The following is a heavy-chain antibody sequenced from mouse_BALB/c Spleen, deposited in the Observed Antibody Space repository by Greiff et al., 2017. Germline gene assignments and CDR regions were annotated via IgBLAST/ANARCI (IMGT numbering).Heavy chain of an antibody. CDR2: ILPGSGST. J-gene: IGHJ4*01. Sequence: VKLMESGAELMKPGASVKISCKATGYTFSSYWIEWVKQRPGHGLEWIGEILPGSGSTNYNEKFKGKATFTADTSSNTAYMQLSSLTSEDSAVYYCARYLITTVVGGAMDYWGQGTSVTVSS. V-gene: IGHV1-9*01. D-gene: IGHD1-1*01. CDR1: GYTFSSYW. CDR3: ARYLITTVVGGAMDY.